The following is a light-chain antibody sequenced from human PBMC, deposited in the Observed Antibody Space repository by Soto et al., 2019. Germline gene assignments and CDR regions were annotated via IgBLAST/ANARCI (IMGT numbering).Light chain of an antibody. V-gene: IGKV3-11*01. Sequence: EIVLTQSPATLSLSPGERATLSCRASQSVSSYLAWYQQKPGQAPRLLIYDASNRATGIPARFSGSESGTDLTHTINRLQPEDFAVYYCQQRRTRPPIFPFGHGIKVDIK. CDR2: DAS. J-gene: IGKJ3*01. CDR3: QQRRTRPPIFP. CDR1: QSVSSY.